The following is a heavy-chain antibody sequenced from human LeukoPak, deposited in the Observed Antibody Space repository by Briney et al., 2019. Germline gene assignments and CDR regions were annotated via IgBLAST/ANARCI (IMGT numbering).Heavy chain of an antibody. D-gene: IGHD6-13*01. CDR3: ARTSHPHGSSWLFDY. Sequence: GGSLRLSCAASGFTVSSNYMSWVRQAPGKGLEWVSVIYSGGSTYYADSVKGRFTISRDNSKNTLYLQMNSLRAEDTAVYYCARTSHPHGSSWLFDYWGQGTLVTVSS. CDR2: IYSGGST. J-gene: IGHJ4*02. CDR1: GFTVSSNY. V-gene: IGHV3-66*01.